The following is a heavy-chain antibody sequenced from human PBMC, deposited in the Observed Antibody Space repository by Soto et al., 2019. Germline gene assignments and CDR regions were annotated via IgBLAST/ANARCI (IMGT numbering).Heavy chain of an antibody. J-gene: IGHJ4*02. D-gene: IGHD6-6*01. Sequence: ASVKVSCKASGYTCTGYYMHWVRQAPGQGLEWMGWINPNSGGTNYAQKFQGRVTMTRDTSISTAYMELSRLRSDDTAVYYCARGGVAARPFVYFDYWGQGTLVTVSS. V-gene: IGHV1-2*02. CDR2: INPNSGGT. CDR3: ARGGVAARPFVYFDY. CDR1: GYTCTGYY.